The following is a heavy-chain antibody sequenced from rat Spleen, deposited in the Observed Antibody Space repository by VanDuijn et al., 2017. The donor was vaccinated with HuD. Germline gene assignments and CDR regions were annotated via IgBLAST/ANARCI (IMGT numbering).Heavy chain of an antibody. CDR2: ISYGDSSGHSST. CDR3: ARRHYGYTDYFDY. D-gene: IGHD1-9*01. J-gene: IGHJ2*01. V-gene: IGHV5-29*01. CDR1: GFTFSDYY. Sequence: EVQLVESDGGLVQPGKSLKLSCAASGFTFSDYYMAWVRQAPTKGLEWVATISYGDSSGHSSTYYRDSVKGRFTISRANAKSTLSLQMDSLRSEDTATYYCARRHYGYTDYFDYWGQGVMVTVSS.